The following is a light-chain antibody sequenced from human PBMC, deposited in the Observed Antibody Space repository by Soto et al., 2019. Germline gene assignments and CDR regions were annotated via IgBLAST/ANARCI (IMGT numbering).Light chain of an antibody. CDR1: QSVSSGY. V-gene: IGKV3-20*01. J-gene: IGKJ2*01. CDR2: GAT. Sequence: SVLTQSPGTLSLSLGERATLSCRASQSVSSGYLAWYQQKPGQAPRLLIYGATSRAAGLPDRFSGSGSGTDFTLTISSLEPEDFAVYYCQQYDSSPRTFGQGTKLEIK. CDR3: QQYDSSPRT.